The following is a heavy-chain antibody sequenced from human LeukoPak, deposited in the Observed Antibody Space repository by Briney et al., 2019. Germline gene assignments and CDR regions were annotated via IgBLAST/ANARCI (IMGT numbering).Heavy chain of an antibody. D-gene: IGHD3-22*01. CDR2: IDWDDDK. CDR3: ARMASSGYHFDY. Sequence: ESGPALVKPTQTLTLTCTFSGFSLSTSGMCVSWIRQPPGKALEWLARIDWDDDKYYSTSLKTRLTISKDTSKNQVVLTMTNMDPVDTATYYCARMASSGYHFDYWGQGTLATVSS. J-gene: IGHJ4*02. V-gene: IGHV2-70*11. CDR1: GFSLSTSGMC.